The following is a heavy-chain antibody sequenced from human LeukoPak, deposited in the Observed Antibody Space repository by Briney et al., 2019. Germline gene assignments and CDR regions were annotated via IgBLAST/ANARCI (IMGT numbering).Heavy chain of an antibody. V-gene: IGHV3-66*01. CDR3: ASSNWYGHFDY. Sequence: GGSLRLSCAASGFTVSSNYMSWVRQAPGKGLEWVSVIYSGGSTYYADSVRGRFTISRDNSKNTLYLQMNGLRAEDTAVYYCASSNWYGHFDYWGQGTLVTVSS. J-gene: IGHJ4*02. CDR2: IYSGGST. CDR1: GFTVSSNY. D-gene: IGHD6-13*01.